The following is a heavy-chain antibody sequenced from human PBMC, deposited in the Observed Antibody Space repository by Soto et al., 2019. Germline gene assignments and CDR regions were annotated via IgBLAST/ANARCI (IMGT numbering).Heavy chain of an antibody. CDR1: GFTFSSYA. CDR2: ISGGGTST. D-gene: IGHD1-26*01. Sequence: EVQLLESGGGLVQPGGSLRLSCAASGFTFSSYALTWVRQAPGKWLEWVSAISGGGTSTYYAESVTGRFTISGDSSKNTLYLQMNSLRAEDTALYYCAKGQNWELPLDFWGPGTLVTVSS. V-gene: IGHV3-23*01. CDR3: AKGQNWELPLDF. J-gene: IGHJ4*02.